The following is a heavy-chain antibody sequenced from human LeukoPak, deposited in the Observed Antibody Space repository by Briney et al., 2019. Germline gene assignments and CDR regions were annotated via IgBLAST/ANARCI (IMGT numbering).Heavy chain of an antibody. CDR1: GDSVSSNTVA. J-gene: IGHJ6*02. Sequence: SQTLSLTCAISGDSVSSNTVAWNWVRQSPSRGLEWLGRTFYRSKWNNEYALSVKSRITTNPDTSKNQFSLQLDSVTPEDTAMYYCARGYYGMDVWGQGTTVTVSS. CDR3: ARGYYGMDV. V-gene: IGHV6-1*01. CDR2: TFYRSKWNN.